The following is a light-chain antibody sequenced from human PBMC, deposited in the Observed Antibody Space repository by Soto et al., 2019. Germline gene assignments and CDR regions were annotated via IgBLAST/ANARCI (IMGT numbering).Light chain of an antibody. V-gene: IGKV1-33*01. CDR3: QQYSNLIT. CDR1: RYITNS. Sequence: DIQMTQSPSSLSAAVGDRVTITCQASRYITNSLHWFQQKPGKAPKLLIYDASILQAGVPSRFSGSGSGIDFTFTISSLQPEDIATYYCQQYSNLITFGQGTRLEIK. J-gene: IGKJ5*01. CDR2: DAS.